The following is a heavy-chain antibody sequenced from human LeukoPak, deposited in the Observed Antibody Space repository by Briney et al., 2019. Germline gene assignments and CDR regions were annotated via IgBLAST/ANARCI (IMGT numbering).Heavy chain of an antibody. CDR1: GFTFSSYW. Sequence: GGSLRLSCAASGFTFSSYWMSWVRQAPGKGLEWVANIKQDGSEKYYADSVKGRFTISRDNAKNSLYPQMNSLRAEDTAVYYCAKDYGDYDYWGQGTLVTVSS. CDR2: IKQDGSEK. D-gene: IGHD4-17*01. V-gene: IGHV3-7*01. J-gene: IGHJ4*02. CDR3: AKDYGDYDY.